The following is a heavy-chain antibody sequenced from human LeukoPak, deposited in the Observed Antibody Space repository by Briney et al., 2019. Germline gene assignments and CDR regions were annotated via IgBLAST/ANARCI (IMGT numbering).Heavy chain of an antibody. D-gene: IGHD4-17*01. J-gene: IGHJ1*01. CDR3: AGIDYGDYVQH. CDR1: RGSISSYY. CDR2: IYYSGST. V-gene: IGHV4-59*01. Sequence: SETPSLTCTVSRGSISSYYWSWIRQPPGKGLEWIGCIYYSGSTNYNPSLKSRVTISVDTSKNQFSLKLRSVTAADTAVYYCAGIDYGDYVQHWGQGTLVTVSS.